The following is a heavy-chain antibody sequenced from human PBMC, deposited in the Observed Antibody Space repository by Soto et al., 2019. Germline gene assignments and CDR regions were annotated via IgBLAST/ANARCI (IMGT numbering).Heavy chain of an antibody. J-gene: IGHJ4*02. CDR3: AREPIAAAGTFDY. V-gene: IGHV3-53*01. CDR2: IYSGGST. Sequence: GGSLRLSCAASGFTVSSNYMSWVRQAPGKGLEWASVIYSGGSTYYADSVKGRFTISRDNSKNTLYLQMNSLRAEDTAVYYCAREPIAAAGTFDYWGQGTLVTVSS. CDR1: GFTVSSNY. D-gene: IGHD6-13*01.